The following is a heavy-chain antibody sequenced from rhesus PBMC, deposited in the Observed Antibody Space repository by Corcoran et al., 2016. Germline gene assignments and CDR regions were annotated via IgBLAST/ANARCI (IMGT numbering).Heavy chain of an antibody. V-gene: IGHV4-165*02. J-gene: IGHJ4*01. CDR2: ISGDSGIA. D-gene: IGHD5-12*01. CDR3: ARRGWIGQMDH. Sequence: QVQLQESGPGLVKPWATLSLNCAVSGDSLSGYYSNWYRQPPGKGLEWLGYISGDSGIADYKPSLKSRVTISTDTSKKQFSLMLTSETAADTAVYYCARRGWIGQMDHWGQGLLVTVS. CDR1: GDSLSGYY.